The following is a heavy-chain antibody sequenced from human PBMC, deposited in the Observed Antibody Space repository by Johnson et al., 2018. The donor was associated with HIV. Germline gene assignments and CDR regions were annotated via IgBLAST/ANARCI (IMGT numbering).Heavy chain of an antibody. D-gene: IGHD3-22*01. CDR1: GFTFSSYW. V-gene: IGHV3-7*01. Sequence: VQLVESGGGLVQPGGSLRLSCAASGFTFSSYWMSWVRQAPGKGLEWVANIKQDGSEKYYVDSVKGRFTISRDNAKNSLYLQMNSLRAEDTAVYYCARANFNDYDRSGPDGQDAFDIWGQGTMVTVSS. J-gene: IGHJ3*02. CDR3: ARANFNDYDRSGPDGQDAFDI. CDR2: IKQDGSEK.